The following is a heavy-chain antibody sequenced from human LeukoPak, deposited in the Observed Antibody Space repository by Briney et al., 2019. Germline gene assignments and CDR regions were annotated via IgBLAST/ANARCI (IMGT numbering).Heavy chain of an antibody. J-gene: IGHJ4*02. D-gene: IGHD4-17*01. V-gene: IGHV3-23*01. CDR3: AKGDYDDYGIFAS. CDR1: GFTFSSYA. CDR2: LSRSGDRT. Sequence: PGGSLRLSCAASGFTFSSYAMSWVRQAPGKGLDWVSSLSRSGDRTYYADSVKGRFTISRDNSRNTLYLQMNSLKAEDTAIYYCAKGDYDDYGIFASWGQGTLVTVSS.